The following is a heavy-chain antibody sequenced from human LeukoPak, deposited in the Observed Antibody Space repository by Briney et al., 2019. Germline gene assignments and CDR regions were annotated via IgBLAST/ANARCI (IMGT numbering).Heavy chain of an antibody. CDR3: ARGRDRWLQWWFDP. D-gene: IGHD5-24*01. V-gene: IGHV4-34*01. J-gene: IGHJ5*02. Sequence: SETLSLTCAVYGGSFSGYYWSWIRQPPGKGLEWIGEINHSGSTNYNPSLKSRVTISVDTSKNQFSLKLSSVTAADTAVYYCARGRDRWLQWWFDPWGQGTLVTVSS. CDR2: INHSGST. CDR1: GGSFSGYY.